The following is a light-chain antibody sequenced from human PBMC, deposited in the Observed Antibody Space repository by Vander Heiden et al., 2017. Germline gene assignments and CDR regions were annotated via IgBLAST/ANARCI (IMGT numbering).Light chain of an antibody. V-gene: IGLV1-44*01. CDR2: SNN. J-gene: IGLJ2*01. Sequence: QSVLPQPPSASVTPAQRVTISCSGSSSNTGSNTVNWYQQLPGTAPKLLIYSNNQRPSGVPDRFSGSKSGTSASLAISGLQSEDEADYYCAAWDDSLNGRIFGGGTKLTVL. CDR3: AAWDDSLNGRI. CDR1: SSNTGSNT.